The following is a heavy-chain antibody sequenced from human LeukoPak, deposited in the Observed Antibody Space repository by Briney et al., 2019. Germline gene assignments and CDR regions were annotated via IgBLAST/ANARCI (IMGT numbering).Heavy chain of an antibody. Sequence: GGSLGPSCAASGFTFSGYSMNWVRQAPGKGLEWVSSISSSSSYIYYADSVKGRFTITRDNAKNSLYLQMNSLRAEDTAVYYCAKVQSYYDSSGYLDGYWGQGTLVTVSS. CDR3: AKVQSYYDSSGYLDGY. CDR2: ISSSSSYI. CDR1: GFTFSGYS. D-gene: IGHD3-22*01. V-gene: IGHV3-21*01. J-gene: IGHJ4*02.